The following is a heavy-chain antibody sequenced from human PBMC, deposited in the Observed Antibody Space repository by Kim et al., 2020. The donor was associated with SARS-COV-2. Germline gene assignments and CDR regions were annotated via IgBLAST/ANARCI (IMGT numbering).Heavy chain of an antibody. D-gene: IGHD5-12*01. J-gene: IGHJ3*02. CDR1: GGSISSSSYY. CDR2: IYYSGST. CDR3: ARRGGYDPYAFDI. Sequence: SETLSLTCTVSGGSISSSSYYWGWIRQPPGKGLEWIGSIYYSGSTYYNPSLKSRVTISVDTSKNQLSLKLSSVTAADTAVYYCARRGGYDPYAFDIWGQGTMVTVSS. V-gene: IGHV4-39*01.